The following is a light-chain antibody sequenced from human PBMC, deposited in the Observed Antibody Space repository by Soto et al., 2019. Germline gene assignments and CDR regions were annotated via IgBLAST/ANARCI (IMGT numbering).Light chain of an antibody. Sequence: DIQMTQSPSSLSASVGDSVTITCQASHDITNYLNWYQQKPGKAPKVLIYDASNLAAGVPSRFSGSGSGTEFTFTISSLRPDDIATYYCQQFDTLSLTFGRGTKVEIK. V-gene: IGKV1-33*01. CDR3: QQFDTLSLT. CDR1: HDITNY. CDR2: DAS. J-gene: IGKJ4*01.